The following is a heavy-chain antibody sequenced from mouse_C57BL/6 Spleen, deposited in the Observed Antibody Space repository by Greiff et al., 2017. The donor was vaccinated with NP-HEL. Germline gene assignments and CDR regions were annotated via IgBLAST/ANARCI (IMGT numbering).Heavy chain of an antibody. Sequence: VQLQQPGAELVMPGDEVKRGGKEAGEAFGRGLLVGGRQRPGQSLEVIRELDPSDSYTPSPPPFQGTSPLTVDKSSSTAYMQLSSLTSEDSAVYYCARSLLLRSLYYFDYWGQGTTLTVSS. J-gene: IGHJ2*01. V-gene: IGHV1-69*01. CDR3: ARSLLLRSLYYFDY. CDR1: GEAFGRGL. CDR2: LDPSDSYT. D-gene: IGHD1-1*01.